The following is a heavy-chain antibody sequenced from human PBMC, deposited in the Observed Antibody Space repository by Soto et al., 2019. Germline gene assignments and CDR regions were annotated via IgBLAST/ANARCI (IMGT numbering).Heavy chain of an antibody. Sequence: SVKVSCKASGGTFSSYAIRWVRQAPGQGLEWMGGIIPIFGTANYAQKFQGRVTITADESTSTAYMELSSLRSEDTAVYYCARDVDIVGATKSFWGQGTLVTVSS. CDR2: IIPIFGTA. D-gene: IGHD1-26*01. J-gene: IGHJ4*02. V-gene: IGHV1-69*13. CDR3: ARDVDIVGATKSF. CDR1: GGTFSSYA.